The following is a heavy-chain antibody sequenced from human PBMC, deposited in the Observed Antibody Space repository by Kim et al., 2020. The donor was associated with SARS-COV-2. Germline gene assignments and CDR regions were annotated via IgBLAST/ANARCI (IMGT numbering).Heavy chain of an antibody. CDR3: ARERGVPAFDN. J-gene: IGHJ4*02. Sequence: GGSLRLSCAASGFAFSDYSMDWVRQAPGKGLEWVASIGSSPGFIFYADSVKGRFTISRDNARNSLYLQMNSLTADDTAVYFCARERGVPAFDNCGQGTLV. CDR1: GFAFSDYS. CDR2: IGSSPGFI. D-gene: IGHD3-10*01. V-gene: IGHV3-21*01.